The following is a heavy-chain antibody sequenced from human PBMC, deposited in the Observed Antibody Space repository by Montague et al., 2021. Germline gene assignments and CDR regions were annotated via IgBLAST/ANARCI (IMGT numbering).Heavy chain of an antibody. CDR2: IDSSSSYI. V-gene: IGHV3-21*01. D-gene: IGHD6-6*01. CDR3: ARYEVASSRSSIDY. CDR1: GFTFSYYS. Sequence: SLRLSCAASGFTFSYYSMLWVRQAPGQGLQWVSSIDSSSSYIFYXDSLKGRFTISRDNAKNSLSLQINSPRADDTGVYYCARYEVASSRSSIDYWGRGTLVTVSS. J-gene: IGHJ4*02.